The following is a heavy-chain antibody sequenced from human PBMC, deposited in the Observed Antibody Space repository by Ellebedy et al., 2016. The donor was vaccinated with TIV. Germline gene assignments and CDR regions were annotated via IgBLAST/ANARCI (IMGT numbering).Heavy chain of an antibody. D-gene: IGHD4-17*01. J-gene: IGHJ4*02. Sequence: PGGSLRLSCAASGFTFSSYSMNWVRQAPGKGLEWVSYISSNSGDIFYADSVKGRFTISRDNAKNSLYLQMNNLRDEDTAVYYCARDRVTTVTYFDYWGQGTLVTVSS. CDR3: ARDRVTTVTYFDY. CDR2: ISSNSGDI. V-gene: IGHV3-48*02. CDR1: GFTFSSYS.